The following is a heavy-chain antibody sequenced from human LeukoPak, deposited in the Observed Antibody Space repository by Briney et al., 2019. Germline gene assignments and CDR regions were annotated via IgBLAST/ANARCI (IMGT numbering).Heavy chain of an antibody. V-gene: IGHV3-23*01. D-gene: IGHD3-10*02. CDR2: ISGSGSNT. CDR1: GFTFSNYA. Sequence: GGSLRLSCAASGFTFSNYAMTWVRQAPGEGLEWVSVISGSGSNTDYADSVKGRFTISRDNSKNTLYLQMNSLSAEDTAVYYCARGVNYFVLEYWGQGTLVTVSS. J-gene: IGHJ4*02. CDR3: ARGVNYFVLEY.